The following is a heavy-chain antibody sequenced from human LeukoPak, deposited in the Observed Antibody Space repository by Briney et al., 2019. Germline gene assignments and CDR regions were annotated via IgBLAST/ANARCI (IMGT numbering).Heavy chain of an antibody. D-gene: IGHD2-2*01. CDR2: INHSGST. J-gene: IGHJ6*04. CDR1: GGSFSGYY. Sequence: SETLSLTCAVSGGSFSGYYWSWIRQPPGKGLEWIGEINHSGSTNYNPSLKNRVTISVDTSKNQFSLKLSSVTAADTAVYYCARGLDCSSTSCYGNVWGKGTTVTVSS. V-gene: IGHV4-34*01. CDR3: ARGLDCSSTSCYGNV.